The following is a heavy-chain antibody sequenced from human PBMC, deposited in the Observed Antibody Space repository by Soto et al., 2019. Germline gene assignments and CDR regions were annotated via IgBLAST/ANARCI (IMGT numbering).Heavy chain of an antibody. V-gene: IGHV1-69*08. CDR2: IIPIIGII. Sequence: QVQLVQSGAEVKKPGSSVKVSCKASGGTFRTYTITWVRQAPGQGLEWMGRIIPIIGIINYAQKFQGRVTITADKFTGTAYMELTRRRSDDTAVYYCAGDPDSHYDDSHASSYPWGQGTLVTVSS. J-gene: IGHJ5*02. CDR1: GGTFRTYT. D-gene: IGHD3-22*01. CDR3: AGDPDSHYDDSHASSYP.